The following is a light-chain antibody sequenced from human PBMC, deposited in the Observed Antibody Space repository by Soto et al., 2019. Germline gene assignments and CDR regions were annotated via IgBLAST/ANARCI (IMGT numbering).Light chain of an antibody. V-gene: IGKV1-5*03. Sequence: DIRTTQSLLTMPGPDGERVTXTCRASQTISSWLAWYQQKPGKAHKLTINKASTLKSGVTSRFSGRGSGTEFTLTISSLQPDDFATYYCQHYNSCSEAFGQGTKLDVK. J-gene: IGKJ1*01. CDR1: QTISSW. CDR3: QHYNSCSEA. CDR2: KAS.